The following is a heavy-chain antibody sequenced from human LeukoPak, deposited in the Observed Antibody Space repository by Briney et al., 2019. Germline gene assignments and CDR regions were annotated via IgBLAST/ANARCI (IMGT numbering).Heavy chain of an antibody. V-gene: IGHV1-18*01. CDR1: GYTFNTYG. D-gene: IGHD1-1*01. Sequence: ASVKVSCKASGYTFNTYGFSWVRQAPGQGLEWMGWINAYNGNTNYAQKLQGRVTTTTETSTSTAYMVLRSLRSDDTAVYYCARRQGTTLSFDYWGQGTLVTVSS. CDR3: ARRQGTTLSFDY. J-gene: IGHJ4*02. CDR2: INAYNGNT.